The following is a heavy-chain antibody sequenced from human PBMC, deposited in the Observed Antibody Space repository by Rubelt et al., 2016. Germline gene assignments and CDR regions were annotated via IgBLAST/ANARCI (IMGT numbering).Heavy chain of an antibody. CDR3: AKVTNGY. J-gene: IGHJ4*02. Sequence: VRPGGSLRLSCAASGFTFSSNAMSWVRQAPGEGLEWISVISGSGGSTYYADSVKGRFTISRDNSKNTLYLQMNSLRAEDTAVYYCAKVTNGYWGQGTLVTVSS. V-gene: IGHV3-23*01. CDR2: ISGSGGST. CDR1: GFTFSSNA. D-gene: IGHD2-8*01.